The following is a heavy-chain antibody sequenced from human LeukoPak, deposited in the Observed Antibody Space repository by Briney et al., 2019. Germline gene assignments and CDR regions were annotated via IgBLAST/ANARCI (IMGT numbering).Heavy chain of an antibody. CDR3: ARAMVRGVHDY. CDR2: IITIFGTA. J-gene: IGHJ4*02. CDR1: VGTFSSYA. D-gene: IGHD3-10*01. Sequence: SSVKVSCKASVGTFSSYAISWVRPAPGQGREWMGGIITIFGTANYAQKFQGRVTITADESTSTAYMELSSLRSEDTAVYYCARAMVRGVHDYWGQGTLVTVSS. V-gene: IGHV1-69*13.